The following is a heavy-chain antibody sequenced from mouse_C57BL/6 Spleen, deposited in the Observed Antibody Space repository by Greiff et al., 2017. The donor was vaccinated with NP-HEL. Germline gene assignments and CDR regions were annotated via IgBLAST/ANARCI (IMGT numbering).Heavy chain of an antibody. CDR2: IWRGGST. Sequence: VQRVESGPGLVQPSQSLSITCTASGFSLTSYGVHWVRQSPGKGLEWLGVIWRGGSTDYNAAFMSRLSITKDNSKSQVFFKMNSLQADDTAIYYCAKNWDYGSRDWYYDVWGTGTTVTVSS. J-gene: IGHJ1*03. V-gene: IGHV2-5*01. CDR1: GFSLTSYG. CDR3: AKNWDYGSRDWYYDV. D-gene: IGHD1-1*01.